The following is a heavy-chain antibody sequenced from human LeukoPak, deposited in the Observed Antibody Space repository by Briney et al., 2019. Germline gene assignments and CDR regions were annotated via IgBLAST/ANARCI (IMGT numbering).Heavy chain of an antibody. Sequence: PGGSLRLSCAASGFTFSTYWMSWVRQAPGDGLEWVANIKQDGSEKYYVHSVKGRFTISRDNAKNSLYLHMNSLTAADTAVYYCARGSGYYLGHFDYWGQGTLVTVSS. V-gene: IGHV3-7*01. CDR1: GFTFSTYW. CDR2: IKQDGSEK. D-gene: IGHD3-22*01. J-gene: IGHJ4*02. CDR3: ARGSGYYLGHFDY.